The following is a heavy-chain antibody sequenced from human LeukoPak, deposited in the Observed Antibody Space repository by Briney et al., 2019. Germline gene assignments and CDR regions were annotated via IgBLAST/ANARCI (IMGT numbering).Heavy chain of an antibody. Sequence: PSETLSLTCTVSGGSISSSSYYWGWIRQPPGKGLEWIGSIYYSGSTYYNPSLKSRVTISVDTPKNQFSLKLSSVTAADTAVYYCAICRGYYYYMDVWGKGTTVTVSS. CDR3: AICRGYYYYMDV. D-gene: IGHD3-10*01. V-gene: IGHV4-39*07. CDR1: GGSISSSSYY. J-gene: IGHJ6*03. CDR2: IYYSGST.